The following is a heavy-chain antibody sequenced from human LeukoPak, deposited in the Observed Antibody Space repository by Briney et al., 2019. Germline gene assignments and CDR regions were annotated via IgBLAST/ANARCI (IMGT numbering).Heavy chain of an antibody. CDR3: ARARRLGGITLLRGVKDRGWFDP. J-gene: IGHJ5*02. Sequence: GGSLRLSCAASGFTFSSYGMHWVRQAPGKGLEWVAFIPYDGSNKYYGDSVKGRFTISSDNSKNTLYLQMNSLRAEDTAVYYCARARRLGGITLLRGVKDRGWFDPWGQGTLVTVSS. V-gene: IGHV3-30*02. D-gene: IGHD3-10*01. CDR2: IPYDGSNK. CDR1: GFTFSSYG.